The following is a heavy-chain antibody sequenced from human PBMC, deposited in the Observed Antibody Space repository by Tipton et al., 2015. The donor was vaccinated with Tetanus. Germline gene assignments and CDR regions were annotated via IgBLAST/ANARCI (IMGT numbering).Heavy chain of an antibody. V-gene: IGHV3-33*01. CDR3: AREADCSGGSCFSGDFDN. D-gene: IGHD2-15*01. J-gene: IGHJ4*02. CDR1: GFIFSSYG. Sequence: TASGFIFSSYGIHWVRQAPGKGLEWVAVSWYDGTDKYYADSGKGRFTISRDNSKNTLYLQMNSLRAEDTAGYYCAREADCSGGSCFSGDFDNWGRGTQVAVSS. CDR2: SWYDGTDK.